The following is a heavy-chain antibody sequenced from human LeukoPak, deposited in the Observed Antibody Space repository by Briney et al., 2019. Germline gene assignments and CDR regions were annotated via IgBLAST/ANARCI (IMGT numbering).Heavy chain of an antibody. CDR2: ISSMSGRYI. CDR1: GFTFSSYS. J-gene: IGHJ4*02. V-gene: IGHV3-21*01. D-gene: IGHD2-21*02. Sequence: GSLRLSCEASGFTFSSYSMTWVRQAPGKGLEWVAFISSMSGRYIYYAESLKGRFTISRDNARNSLYLQMNSLRADDTAVYYCARASYCGGDCYSARPVDYWGQGTLVTVSS. CDR3: ARASYCGGDCYSARPVDY.